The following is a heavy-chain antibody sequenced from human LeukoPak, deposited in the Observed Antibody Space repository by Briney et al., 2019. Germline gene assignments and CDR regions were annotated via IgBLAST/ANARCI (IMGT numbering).Heavy chain of an antibody. V-gene: IGHV4-39*01. CDR1: GGSISSSSYY. CDR3: ASYSSWYIFDY. J-gene: IGHJ4*02. D-gene: IGHD6-13*01. Sequence: SETLSLTCTVSGGSISSSSYYWGWIRQPPGKGXXWIGSIYYSGSTYYNPSLKSRVTISVDTSKNQFSLKLSSVAAADTAVYYCASYSSWYIFDYWGQGTLVTVSS. CDR2: IYYSGST.